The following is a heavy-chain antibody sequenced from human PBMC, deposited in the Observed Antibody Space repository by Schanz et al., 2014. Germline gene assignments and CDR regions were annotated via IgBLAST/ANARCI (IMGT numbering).Heavy chain of an antibody. D-gene: IGHD5-18*01. Sequence: EVQLLESGGGLVQPGGSLRLSCAASGFSFSIFAMTWVRQAPGQGLEWVSTISGSGGDTYPAVSVKGRFTISRDNSNNTLYLQMKGLRAEYTAGYPLAKYGGGYRYGIVEYWGQGILGTVSS. CDR1: GFSFSIFA. J-gene: IGHJ4*02. CDR2: ISGSGGDT. CDR3: AKYGGGYRYGIVEY. V-gene: IGHV3-23*01.